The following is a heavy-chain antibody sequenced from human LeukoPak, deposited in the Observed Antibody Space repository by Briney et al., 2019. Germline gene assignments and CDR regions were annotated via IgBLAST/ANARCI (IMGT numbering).Heavy chain of an antibody. CDR1: GFTFSSYA. D-gene: IGHD3-10*01. J-gene: IGHJ4*02. Sequence: GGSLRLSCAASGFTFSSYAMSWVHQAPGKGLEWVGRTRNKANSYTTEYAASVKGRFTISRDDSKNSLYLQMNSLKTEDTAVYYCARVPKYYYGSGSYFDYWGQGTLVTVSS. CDR3: ARVPKYYYGSGSYFDY. CDR2: TRNKANSYTT. V-gene: IGHV3-72*01.